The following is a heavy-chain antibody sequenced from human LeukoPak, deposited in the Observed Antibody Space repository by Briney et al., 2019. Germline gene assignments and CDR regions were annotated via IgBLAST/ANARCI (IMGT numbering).Heavy chain of an antibody. D-gene: IGHD5-18*01. J-gene: IGHJ4*02. V-gene: IGHV4-38-2*02. CDR2: VYHRGTT. CDR3: ARDKHSYGQHVFDY. CDR1: DYSISSGYY. Sequence: SETLSLTCAVSDYSISSGYYWGWIRPPPGKGLEWIGNVYHRGTTLYNPSLKSRATISVDTSKNQFSLMLRSVTAADTAVYYCARDKHSYGQHVFDYWGQGTLVPVSS.